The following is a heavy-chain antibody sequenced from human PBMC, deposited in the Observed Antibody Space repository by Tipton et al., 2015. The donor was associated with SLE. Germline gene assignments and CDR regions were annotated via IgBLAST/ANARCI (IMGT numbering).Heavy chain of an antibody. CDR3: ARHPPRGYESGYFDY. CDR2: IYSIGNT. D-gene: IGHD5-18*01. Sequence: PGLVKPSETLSLTCTVSGGSINSYYWSWIRQPPGKGLEWIGYIYSIGNTNYHPSLKSRVTKSVDTSKDQFSLKLSSVAAADTAVYYCARHPPRGYESGYFDYWGQGTLVTFSS. CDR1: GGSINSYY. J-gene: IGHJ4*02. V-gene: IGHV4-59*08.